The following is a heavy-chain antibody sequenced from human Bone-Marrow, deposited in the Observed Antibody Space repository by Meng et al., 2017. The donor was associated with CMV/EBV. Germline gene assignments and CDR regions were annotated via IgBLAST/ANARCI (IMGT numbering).Heavy chain of an antibody. CDR3: ARGSRGVAVAENY. CDR1: GYSFTSYW. Sequence: GESLKISCKGSGYSFTSYWIGWVRQMPGKGLEWMGIIYPGDSDTRYSPSFQGQVTISADTSISTAYLQWNSLKASDTAMYYCARGSRGVAVAENYWGQGTLVTVSS. V-gene: IGHV5-51*01. D-gene: IGHD6-19*01. J-gene: IGHJ4*02. CDR2: IYPGDSDT.